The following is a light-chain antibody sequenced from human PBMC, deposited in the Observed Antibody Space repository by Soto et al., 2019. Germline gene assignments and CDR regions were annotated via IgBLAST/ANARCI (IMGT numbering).Light chain of an antibody. V-gene: IGKV3-20*01. J-gene: IGKJ2*01. Sequence: ENVLTQSPGTLSLSPGERATLSCRTSQSVRNNYLAWYRQNPGQAPRLLIYGAFNRAGGIPDRFSGSGSGTDFTLTISRLEPEDFAVYYCQQYGSSPRTFGQGTKLEIK. CDR1: QSVRNNY. CDR3: QQYGSSPRT. CDR2: GAF.